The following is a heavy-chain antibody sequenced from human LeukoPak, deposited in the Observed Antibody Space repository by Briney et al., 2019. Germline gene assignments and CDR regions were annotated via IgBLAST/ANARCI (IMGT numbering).Heavy chain of an antibody. D-gene: IGHD2-2*01. CDR1: GFTFSSYW. CDR3: ARDRYCSSTSCYYYYYYGMDV. CDR2: IKQDGSEK. V-gene: IGHV3-7*01. Sequence: GGSLRLSCAASGFTFSSYWMSWVRQAPGKGLEWVANIKQDGSEKYYVDAVKGRFTISRDNAKNSLYLQMNSLRAEDTAVYYCARDRYCSSTSCYYYYYYGMDVWGQGTTVTVSS. J-gene: IGHJ6*02.